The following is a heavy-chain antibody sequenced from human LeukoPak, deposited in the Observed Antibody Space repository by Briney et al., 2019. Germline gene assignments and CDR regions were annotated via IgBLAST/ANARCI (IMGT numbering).Heavy chain of an antibody. J-gene: IGHJ4*02. CDR3: ARVRTMIVVVITTPFFDC. V-gene: IGHV4-34*01. D-gene: IGHD3-22*01. Sequence: SETLSLTCAVYGGSFSGYYWSWIRQPPGKGLEWIGEINHSGSTNYNPSLKSRVTISVDTSKNQFSLKLSSVTAADTAVYYCARVRTMIVVVITTPFFDCWGQGTLVTVSS. CDR1: GGSFSGYY. CDR2: INHSGST.